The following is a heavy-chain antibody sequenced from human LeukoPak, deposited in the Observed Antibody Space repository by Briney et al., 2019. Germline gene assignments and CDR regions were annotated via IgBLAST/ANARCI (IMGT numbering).Heavy chain of an antibody. CDR1: GYTFTSYY. CDR3: AREYYYDSSGYLTLPGY. D-gene: IGHD3-22*01. V-gene: IGHV1-46*01. CDR2: INPSGGST. J-gene: IGHJ4*02. Sequence: ASVKVSCKASGYTFTSYYMHWVRQAPGQGLEWMGIINPSGGSTSYAQKFQGRVTMTRDMSTSTVYTELSSLRSEDTAVYYCAREYYYDSSGYLTLPGYWGQGTLVTVSS.